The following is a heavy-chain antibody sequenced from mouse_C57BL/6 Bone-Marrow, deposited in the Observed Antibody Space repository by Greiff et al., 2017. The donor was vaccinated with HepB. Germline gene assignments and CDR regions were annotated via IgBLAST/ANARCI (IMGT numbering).Heavy chain of an antibody. V-gene: IGHV3-6*01. CDR1: GYSITSGYY. CDR3: ARERLYLYAMDY. D-gene: IGHD5-1*01. J-gene: IGHJ4*01. Sequence: EVQLQESGPGLVKPSQSLSLTCSVTGYSITSGYYWNWIRQFPGNKLEWMGYISYAGSNNYNPSLKNRISITRDTSKNQFFLKLNSVTTEDTATYYCARERLYLYAMDYWGQGTSVTVSS. CDR2: ISYAGSN.